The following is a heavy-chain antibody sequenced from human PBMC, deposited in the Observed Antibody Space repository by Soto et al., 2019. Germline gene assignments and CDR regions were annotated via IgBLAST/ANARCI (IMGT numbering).Heavy chain of an antibody. CDR1: GFTFSSYG. Sequence: QVQLVESGGGVVQPGRSLRLSCVASGFTFSSYGMHWVRQAPGKGLEWVAVISNDGSNKYYADSVKGRFTISRDNSKNSLFLKMNSLRVGATVVYHCANSWSPGRGEFNYWGQGPLVPVPS. CDR3: ANSWSPGRGEFNY. V-gene: IGHV3-30*18. D-gene: IGHD3-16*01. CDR2: ISNDGSNK. J-gene: IGHJ4*02.